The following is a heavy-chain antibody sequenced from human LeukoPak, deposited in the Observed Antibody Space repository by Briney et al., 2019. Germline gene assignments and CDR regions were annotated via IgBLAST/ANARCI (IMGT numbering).Heavy chain of an antibody. CDR3: ARDERYCSGGSCQKPFDY. D-gene: IGHD2-15*01. J-gene: IGHJ4*02. CDR1: GFTVSSNY. Sequence: GGSLRLSCAASGFTVSSNYMSWVRHAPGKGLEWVSVIYSGGSTYYADSVKGRFTISRDNSKNTLYLQMNSLRAEDTAVYYCARDERYCSGGSCQKPFDYWGQGTLVTVSS. V-gene: IGHV3-66*02. CDR2: IYSGGST.